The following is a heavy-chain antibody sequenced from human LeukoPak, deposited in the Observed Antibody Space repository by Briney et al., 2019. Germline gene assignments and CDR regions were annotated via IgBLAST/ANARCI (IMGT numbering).Heavy chain of an antibody. CDR3: ARAPFCSSTSCPNVIDY. J-gene: IGHJ4*02. CDR2: ISSSGSTI. Sequence: GGSLRLSCAASGFTFSDYYMSWIRQAPGKGLEWVSYISSSGSTIYYADSVKGRFTISRDNAKNSLYLQMNSLRAEDTAVYYCARAPFCSSTSCPNVIDYWGQGTLATVSS. D-gene: IGHD2-2*01. V-gene: IGHV3-11*01. CDR1: GFTFSDYY.